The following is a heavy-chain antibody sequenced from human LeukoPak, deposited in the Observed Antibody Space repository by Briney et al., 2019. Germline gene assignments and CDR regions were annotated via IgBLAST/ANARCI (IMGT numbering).Heavy chain of an antibody. V-gene: IGHV4-59*01. CDR2: IYDSGST. Sequence: SETLSLTCTVSGASISSYYWSWIRQPPGKGLEWIGNIYDSGSTNYNPSLKSRVTISVDTSKNQCSLKLSSVTAADTAVYYCARQSISGSSLSYFDYWGQGTLVNVSS. CDR1: GASISSYY. CDR3: ARQSISGSSLSYFDY. D-gene: IGHD3-22*01. J-gene: IGHJ4*02.